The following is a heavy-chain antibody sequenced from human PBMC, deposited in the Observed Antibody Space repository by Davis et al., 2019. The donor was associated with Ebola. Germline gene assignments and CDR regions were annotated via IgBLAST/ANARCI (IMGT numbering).Heavy chain of an antibody. CDR1: GYTFTSYY. CDR2: IIPIFGTA. D-gene: IGHD2-8*02. V-gene: IGHV1-69*13. Sequence: SVKVSCKASGYTFTSYYMHWVRQAPGQGLEWMGGIIPIFGTANYAQKFQGRVTITADESTSTAYMELSSLRSEDTAVYYCAGLLYCTGGVCSNPYYYYGMDVWGQGTTVTVSS. CDR3: AGLLYCTGGVCSNPYYYYGMDV. J-gene: IGHJ6*02.